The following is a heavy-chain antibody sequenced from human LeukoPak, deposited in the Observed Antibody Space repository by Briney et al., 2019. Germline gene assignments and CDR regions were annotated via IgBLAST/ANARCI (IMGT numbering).Heavy chain of an antibody. CDR2: INHSGST. D-gene: IGHD3-22*01. V-gene: IGHV4-34*01. CDR1: GGSFSGYY. CDR3: ARGERNDYYDCSGHFDY. Sequence: PSETLSPTCAVYGGSFSGYYWSWIRQPPGKGLEWIGEINHSGSTNYNPSLKSRVTISVDTSKNQFSLKLSSVTAADTAVYYCARGERNDYYDCSGHFDYWGQGTLVTVSS. J-gene: IGHJ4*02.